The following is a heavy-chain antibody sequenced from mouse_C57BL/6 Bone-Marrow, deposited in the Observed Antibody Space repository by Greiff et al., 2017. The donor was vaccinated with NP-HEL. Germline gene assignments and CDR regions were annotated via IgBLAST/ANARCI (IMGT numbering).Heavy chain of an antibody. V-gene: IGHV1-9*01. CDR2: ILPGSGNT. CDR3: ARDYYGSSYFDY. J-gene: IGHJ2*01. D-gene: IGHD1-1*01. CDR1: GYTFTGNW. Sequence: QVQLQQSGAELMKPGASVKLSCTATGYTFTGNWIEWVKQRPGHGLEWIGEILPGSGNTYYNERFKGKATFTADTSSNTAYMQLSSLTTEDSAIYYCARDYYGSSYFDYGGQGTTLTVSS.